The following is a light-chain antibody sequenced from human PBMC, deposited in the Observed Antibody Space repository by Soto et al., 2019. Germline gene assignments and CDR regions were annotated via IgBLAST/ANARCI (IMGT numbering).Light chain of an antibody. Sequence: EIGMTQSPATLSVSPGERATLSCRASQSVSSNLAWYQQKPGQAPRLLIYGASTRATGIPARFSGSGSGTEFTLTISSLQSEDFAVYYCQQYNNWSWTFGQGTKVDIK. J-gene: IGKJ1*01. V-gene: IGKV3-15*01. CDR1: QSVSSN. CDR2: GAS. CDR3: QQYNNWSWT.